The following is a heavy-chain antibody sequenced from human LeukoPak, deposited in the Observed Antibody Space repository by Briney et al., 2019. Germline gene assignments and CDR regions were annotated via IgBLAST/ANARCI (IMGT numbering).Heavy chain of an antibody. D-gene: IGHD3-22*01. CDR2: VNPKSGGT. CDR1: GNTFTGYY. CDR3: AREKGEYHSDSSEFPDYFQY. V-gene: IGHV1-2*02. J-gene: IGHJ1*01. Sequence: ASVKVSCKASGNTFTGYYIHWVRQAPGRGLEWMGWVNPKSGGTNYAQRFQGRITMTRDTSISTAYVELSRLRSDDTAVYFCAREKGEYHSDSSEFPDYFQYWGQGTLVTVSS.